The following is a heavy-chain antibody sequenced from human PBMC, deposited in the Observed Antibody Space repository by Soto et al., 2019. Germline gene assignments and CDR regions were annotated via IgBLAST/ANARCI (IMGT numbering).Heavy chain of an antibody. CDR1: GFTFSSYS. CDR2: ISSSRSTI. V-gene: IGHV3-48*01. CDR3: ARDRDGFDP. J-gene: IGHJ5*02. Sequence: PGGSLRLSCAVTGFTFSSYSMNWVRQAPGRGLEWVSYISSSRSTIYYADSVKGRFTISRDNAKNSLYLQMNSLRAEDTAVYYCARDRDGFDPWGQGTLVTVSS. D-gene: IGHD2-21*01.